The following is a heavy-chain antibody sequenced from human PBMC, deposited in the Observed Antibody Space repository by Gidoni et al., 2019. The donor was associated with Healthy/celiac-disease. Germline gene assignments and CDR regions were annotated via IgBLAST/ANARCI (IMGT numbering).Heavy chain of an antibody. V-gene: IGHV1-46*03. CDR1: GYTFTSYY. Sequence: QVQLVQSGAEVKKPGASVKVSCKASGYTFTSYYMHWVRQAPGQGLEWMGIINPSGGSTSYAQKFQGRVTMTRDTSTSTVYMELSSLRSEDTAVYYCARSPAEPAADDAFDIWGQGTMVTVSS. CDR2: INPSGGST. CDR3: ARSPAEPAADDAFDI. D-gene: IGHD2-2*01. J-gene: IGHJ3*02.